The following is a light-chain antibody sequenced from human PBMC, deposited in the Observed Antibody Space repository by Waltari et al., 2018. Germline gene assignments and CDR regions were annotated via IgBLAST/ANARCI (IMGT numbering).Light chain of an antibody. Sequence: DIQMTQSPSSLSASVGDRVTITCRASQGISTFLAWCQQKPGTAPKSLIYGASRLPSGVPSKSSGNGSGTDFSLTIGSLQPEDFATYYCQQYKSYPFTFGPGTKVD. V-gene: IGKV1-16*02. CDR3: QQYKSYPFT. CDR1: QGISTF. J-gene: IGKJ3*01. CDR2: GAS.